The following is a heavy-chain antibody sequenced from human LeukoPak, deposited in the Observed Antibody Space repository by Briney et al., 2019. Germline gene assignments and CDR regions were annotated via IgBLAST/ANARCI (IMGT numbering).Heavy chain of an antibody. J-gene: IGHJ5*02. Sequence: SETLSLTCAVYGGSFSGYYWSWIRQPPGKGLEWIGYIYYSGSTNYNPSLKSRVTISVDTSKNQFSLKLSSVTAADTAVYYCARLSADRNWFDPWGQGTLVTVSS. CDR3: ARLSADRNWFDP. V-gene: IGHV4-59*08. CDR2: IYYSGST. CDR1: GGSFSGYY. D-gene: IGHD3-16*02.